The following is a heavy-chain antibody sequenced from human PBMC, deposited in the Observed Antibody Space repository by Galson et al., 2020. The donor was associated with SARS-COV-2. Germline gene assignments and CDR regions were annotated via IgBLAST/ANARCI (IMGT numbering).Heavy chain of an antibody. CDR2: VYYSGST. Sequence: SETLSLTCTVSGGPIISSSHYWGWIRQPPGKGLEWIGSVYYSGSTHYNPSLESRVTVSVDTSNNQFSLRLNSVIAADTAVYYCARHRRWLQAGCDYWGQGTTVTVSA. CDR3: ARHRRWLQAGCDY. V-gene: IGHV4-39*01. D-gene: IGHD6-19*01. CDR1: GGPIISSSHY. J-gene: IGHJ4*02.